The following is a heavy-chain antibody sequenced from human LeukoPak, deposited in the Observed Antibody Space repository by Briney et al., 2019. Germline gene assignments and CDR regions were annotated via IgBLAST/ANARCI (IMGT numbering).Heavy chain of an antibody. CDR3: TSAYDFWTSFDY. CDR1: GFTFSGSA. V-gene: IGHV3-73*01. D-gene: IGHD3-3*01. Sequence: GGSLRLSCAASGFTFSGSAMHWVRQASGKGLEWVGLIRSKANSYATAYAASVKGRFTISRDDSKNTAYLQMNSLKTEDTAVYYCTSAYDFWTSFDYWGQGTLVTVSS. J-gene: IGHJ4*02. CDR2: IRSKANSYAT.